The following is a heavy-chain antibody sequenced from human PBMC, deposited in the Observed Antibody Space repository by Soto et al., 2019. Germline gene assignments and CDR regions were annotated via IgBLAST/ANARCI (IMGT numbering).Heavy chain of an antibody. J-gene: IGHJ1*01. Sequence: QLQLQESGPGLVKPSETLSLTCTVSGGSISSSSYYWGWIRQPPGKGLEWIGSIYYSGSTYYNPSLKSRLTISVDTSKNQFSVKLSSVTAADTAVYYCARHGGAYSSSWYVYTEYFQHWGQGTLVTVSS. CDR2: IYYSGST. CDR3: ARHGGAYSSSWYVYTEYFQH. D-gene: IGHD6-13*01. CDR1: GGSISSSSYY. V-gene: IGHV4-39*01.